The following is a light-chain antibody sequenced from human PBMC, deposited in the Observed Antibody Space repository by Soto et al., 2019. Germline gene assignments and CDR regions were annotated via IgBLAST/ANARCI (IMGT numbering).Light chain of an antibody. V-gene: IGKV1-5*01. J-gene: IGKJ4*01. CDR3: LQDYSYPLT. Sequence: DIRMTQSPSILSASVGDRVTITCRASQRISSWLAWYQQKPGKAPKLLMYDASTLEDGVPSRFSGRGSGTEFSLTISNLQPDDFATYYCLQDYSYPLTFGGGTKVDIK. CDR1: QRISSW. CDR2: DAS.